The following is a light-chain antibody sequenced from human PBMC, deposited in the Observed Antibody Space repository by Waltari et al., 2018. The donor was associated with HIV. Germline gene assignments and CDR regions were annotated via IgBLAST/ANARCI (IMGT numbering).Light chain of an antibody. Sequence: DIVLTQSPATLSLSPGERATLSCRASQIVGTFLAWYPQKPGQAPRLLIHDASKRASGIPARFSGSGSGTDFTLTISSLEPEDFAIYHCQQRGGWPQSFGQGTKLEIK. V-gene: IGKV3-11*01. J-gene: IGKJ2*03. CDR2: DAS. CDR1: QIVGTF. CDR3: QQRGGWPQS.